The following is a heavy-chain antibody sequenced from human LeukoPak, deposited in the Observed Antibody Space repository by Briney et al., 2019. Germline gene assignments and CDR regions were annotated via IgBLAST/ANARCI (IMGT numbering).Heavy chain of an antibody. J-gene: IGHJ4*02. CDR2: ISVGSGYI. Sequence: GGPVRLSCTASGFTFSSYTMNWVRQAPGKGLEWVSSISVGSGYIYYADSVKGRFTISRDNAKNSLYLQMNSLRAEDTAVYYCAREITLDYWGQGTLGTVSS. D-gene: IGHD3-10*01. CDR1: GFTFSSYT. V-gene: IGHV3-21*01. CDR3: AREITLDY.